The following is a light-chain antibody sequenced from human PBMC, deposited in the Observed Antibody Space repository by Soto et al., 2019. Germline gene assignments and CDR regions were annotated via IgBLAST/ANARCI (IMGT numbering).Light chain of an antibody. CDR3: QQYNNWPPGT. CDR1: QSVSSN. J-gene: IGKJ1*01. V-gene: IGKV3-15*01. Sequence: EIVMTQSPATLSVSPGERATLSCRASQSVSSNLAWYQQNPGQAPRLLIYGASTRATGIPARFSGSGSGTEFTLPISSLQSEDFAVYYCQQYNNWPPGTFGQGTKVEIK. CDR2: GAS.